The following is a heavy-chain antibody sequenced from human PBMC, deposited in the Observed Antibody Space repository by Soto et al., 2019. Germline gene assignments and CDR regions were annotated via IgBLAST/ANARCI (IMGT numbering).Heavy chain of an antibody. V-gene: IGHV3-23*01. J-gene: IGHJ4*02. Sequence: GGSLRLSCAASGLIFSSYAMSWVRQAPGKGLEWVSVISSSGAGTYYADSVKGRFTISRDNSKNTLYLQMNSLRADDTAIYYCAIRGVDGVVVVAAMGYWGQGTLVTVSS. CDR2: ISSSGAGT. CDR1: GLIFSSYA. CDR3: AIRGVDGVVVVAAMGY. D-gene: IGHD2-15*01.